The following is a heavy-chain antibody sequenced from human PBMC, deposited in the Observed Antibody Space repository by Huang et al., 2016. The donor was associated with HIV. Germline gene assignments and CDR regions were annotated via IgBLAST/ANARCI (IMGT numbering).Heavy chain of an antibody. CDR2: IYYTGRT. CDR3: AAGLYQLWFDP. J-gene: IGHJ5*02. D-gene: IGHD2-2*01. Sequence: QVHLQESGPGLVKPSETLSLTCTVSGGSVSSGSYSWSWIRQPPGKGLEWIGLIYYTGRTSYNPSLKSRVTISIDTSTHRFSLNLTSVTAADTAMYYCAAGLYQLWFDPWGQGTLVTVSS. V-gene: IGHV4-61*03. CDR1: GGSVSSGSYS.